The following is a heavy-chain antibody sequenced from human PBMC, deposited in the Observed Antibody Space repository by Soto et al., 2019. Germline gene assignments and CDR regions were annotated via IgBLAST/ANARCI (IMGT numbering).Heavy chain of an antibody. D-gene: IGHD2-15*01. J-gene: IGHJ5*02. CDR2: VHYRGST. CDR3: VRHGPCSGRTCYSGWFDP. Sequence: QLQVQESGPGLVKPSETLSLTCNVSGGSISSNSYYWGWIRQTPGKGLEWIGSVHYRGSTHSNPSLESRGTISVDTSKNQFTLSLRSVTAADTAVYYCVRHGPCSGRTCYSGWFDPWGQGTLVIVSS. V-gene: IGHV4-39*01. CDR1: GGSISSNSYY.